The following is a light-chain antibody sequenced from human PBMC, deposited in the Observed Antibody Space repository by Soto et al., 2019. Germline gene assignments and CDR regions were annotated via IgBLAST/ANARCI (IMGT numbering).Light chain of an antibody. CDR3: HQYNNWPPMHT. Sequence: IVMTQSPATLSVFPGERATLSCRASQSISNNLAWLQQKPGQAPRLLIYAASTRATGVPARFSGSGSGTDFTLTISSLQPEDFAVYYCHQYNNWPPMHTFGQGTKV. V-gene: IGKV3-15*01. CDR2: AAS. J-gene: IGKJ2*01. CDR1: QSISNN.